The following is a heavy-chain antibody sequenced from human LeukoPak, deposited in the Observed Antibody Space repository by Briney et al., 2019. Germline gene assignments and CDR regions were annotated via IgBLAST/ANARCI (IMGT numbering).Heavy chain of an antibody. CDR1: GGSISSYY. D-gene: IGHD2-21*02. CDR2: IYTSGST. CDR3: ASGYCGGACQLGGVDM. J-gene: IGHJ3*02. Sequence: SETLSLTCAVSGGSISSYYWSWIRQPAGKGLEWIGRIYTSGSTNYNPSLKSRVTMSVDTSKNQFSLKLSSVTAADTAVYYCASGYCGGACQLGGVDMWGQGTMVTVSS. V-gene: IGHV4-4*07.